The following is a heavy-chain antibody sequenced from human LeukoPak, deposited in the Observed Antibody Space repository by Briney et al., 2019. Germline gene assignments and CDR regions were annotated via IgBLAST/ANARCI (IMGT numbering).Heavy chain of an antibody. V-gene: IGHV1-8*01. D-gene: IGHD6-19*01. CDR3: ARGFRDVAGTFRYYFDY. CDR2: MNPNSGNT. Sequence: ASVKVSCKASGYTFTSYDINWVRQATGQGLEWMGWMNPNSGNTGYAQKFQGRVTMTKNTSISTAYMELSSLRSEDTAVYYCARGFRDVAGTFRYYFDYWGQGTLVTVS. J-gene: IGHJ4*02. CDR1: GYTFTSYD.